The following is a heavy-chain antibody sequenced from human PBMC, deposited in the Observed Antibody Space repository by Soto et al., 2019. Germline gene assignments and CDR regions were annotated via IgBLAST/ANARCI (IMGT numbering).Heavy chain of an antibody. CDR3: ARHRRIVGATTGNFDY. D-gene: IGHD1-26*01. CDR2: IYYSGST. CDR1: GGSISSTSYY. J-gene: IGHJ4*02. Sequence: PSETLSLTCTVSGGSISSTSYYWGWIRQPPGKGLEWIGSIYYSGSTYYNPSLKSRVTISVDTSKNQFSLKLNSVTAADTAVYYCARHRRIVGATTGNFDYWGQGTLVTVSS. V-gene: IGHV4-39*01.